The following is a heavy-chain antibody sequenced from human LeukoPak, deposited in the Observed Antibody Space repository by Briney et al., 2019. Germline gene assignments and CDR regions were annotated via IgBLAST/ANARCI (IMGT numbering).Heavy chain of an antibody. CDR3: ARDQYMAGDCQH. Sequence: GASVKVSCKASGGTFSSYAISWVRQAPGQGLEWVGGIIPIFGTANYAQKFQGRVTITADKSTSTAYMELSSLRSEDTAVYYCARDQYMAGDCQHWGHSDLVTVSS. J-gene: IGHJ1*01. V-gene: IGHV1-69*06. D-gene: IGHD6-19*01. CDR1: GGTFSSYA. CDR2: IIPIFGTA.